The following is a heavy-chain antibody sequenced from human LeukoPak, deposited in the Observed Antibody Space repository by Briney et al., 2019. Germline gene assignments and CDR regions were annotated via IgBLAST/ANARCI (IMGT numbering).Heavy chain of an antibody. CDR2: INPNSGGT. Sequence: GASVKVSCKASGYTFTGYYIHWVRQAPGQGLEWMGWINPNSGGTKYAQKFQGRVTMTRDTSISTAYMELSSLRSEDTAVYYCARAGGYCGRISCPYYFDYWGQGSLVAVSS. D-gene: IGHD2-15*01. CDR3: ARAGGYCGRISCPYYFDY. J-gene: IGHJ4*02. CDR1: GYTFTGYY. V-gene: IGHV1-2*02.